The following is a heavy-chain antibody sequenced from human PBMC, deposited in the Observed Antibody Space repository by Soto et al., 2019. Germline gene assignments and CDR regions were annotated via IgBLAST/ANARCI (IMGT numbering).Heavy chain of an antibody. Sequence: SVKIACKSSVLTLNRYEMRFLRQAPGQGLEWMGGTIAMCGTPHYAEKFQDRVTITGDESTGTGSLEVSSLTSEDTAVYYCATTEGSYCYSSDDWGPGTLVTASS. CDR1: VLTLNRYE. CDR2: TIAMCGTP. J-gene: IGHJ4*02. V-gene: IGHV1-69*13. D-gene: IGHD2-15*01. CDR3: ATTEGSYCYSSDD.